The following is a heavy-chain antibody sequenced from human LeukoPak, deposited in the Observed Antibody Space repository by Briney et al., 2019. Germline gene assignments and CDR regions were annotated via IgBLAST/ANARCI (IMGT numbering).Heavy chain of an antibody. Sequence: PGASPRLSCAASGFTFSSYAMSWVRQAPGKGLEWVSAISGSGGSTYYADSVKGRFTISRDNSKNTLYLQMNSLRAEDTAVYYCAKDLRQYYYDSSGYYPYWGQGTLVTVSS. CDR1: GFTFSSYA. D-gene: IGHD3-22*01. CDR2: ISGSGGST. CDR3: AKDLRQYYYDSSGYYPY. V-gene: IGHV3-23*01. J-gene: IGHJ4*02.